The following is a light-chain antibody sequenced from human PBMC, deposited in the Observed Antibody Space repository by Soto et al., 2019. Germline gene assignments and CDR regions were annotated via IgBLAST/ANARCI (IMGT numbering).Light chain of an antibody. V-gene: IGKV1-5*03. CDR1: QSISSW. Sequence: DIQMTQSPSTLSASVGYRVTITCRASQSISSWLAWYQQKPGKAPKLLIYKASSLESGVPSRFSGSGSGTEFTLTISSLQADDVATYYCQQYNSYSQTFGEGTKVEIK. J-gene: IGKJ1*01. CDR3: QQYNSYSQT. CDR2: KAS.